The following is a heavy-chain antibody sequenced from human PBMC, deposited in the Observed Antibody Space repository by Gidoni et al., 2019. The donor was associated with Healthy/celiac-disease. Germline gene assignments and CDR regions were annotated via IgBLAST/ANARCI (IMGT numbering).Heavy chain of an antibody. CDR2: ISSSSSYI. V-gene: IGHV3-21*01. J-gene: IGHJ4*02. CDR1: GFTFSSYS. CDR3: ARYCSGGSCRQSFDY. Sequence: EVQLVESGGGLVKPGGSLRLSCAASGFTFSSYSMNWVRQAPGKGLEWVSSISSSSSYIYYADSVKGRFTISRDNAKNSLYLQMNSLRAEDTAVYYCARYCSGGSCRQSFDYWGQGTLVTVSS. D-gene: IGHD2-15*01.